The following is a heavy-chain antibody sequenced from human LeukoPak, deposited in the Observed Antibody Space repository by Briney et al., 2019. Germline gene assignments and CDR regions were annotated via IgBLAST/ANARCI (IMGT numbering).Heavy chain of an antibody. D-gene: IGHD2-2*02. J-gene: IGHJ5*02. Sequence: SQTLSLTCTVSPGSISSGDYYWSWIRQPPGKGLEWVGYIYYSGTTYYNPSLKSRVTISVDTSKNQLSLKLSSVTAADTAVYYCARGPAAIHHWFDPWGQGTLVTVSS. CDR1: PGSISSGDYY. CDR2: IYYSGTT. V-gene: IGHV4-30-4*01. CDR3: ARGPAAIHHWFDP.